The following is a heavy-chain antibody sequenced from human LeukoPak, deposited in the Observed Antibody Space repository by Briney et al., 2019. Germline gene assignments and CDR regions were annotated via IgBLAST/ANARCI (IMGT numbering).Heavy chain of an antibody. Sequence: SETLSLTCAVYGGSFSGYYWSWIRQPPGKGLEWIGEINHSGSTNYNPSLKSRVTISVDTSKNQFSLKLSSVTAADTAVYYCARGPTVTTELDYWGQGTLVTVSS. CDR1: GGSFSGYY. D-gene: IGHD4-17*01. CDR2: INHSGST. CDR3: ARGPTVTTELDY. V-gene: IGHV4-34*01. J-gene: IGHJ4*02.